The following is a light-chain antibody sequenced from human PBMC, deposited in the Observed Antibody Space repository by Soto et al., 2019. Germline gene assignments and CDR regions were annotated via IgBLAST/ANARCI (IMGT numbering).Light chain of an antibody. CDR3: TSYTSSSTYV. CDR2: EVR. Sequence: QSALTQPASVSGSPGQSITISCTGTSSDVGRYNYVSWYQQYPGKAPYLMIYEVRNRPSGVSDRFSGSKSGNTASLTISGRQAEDEADYYCTSYTSSSTYVFGTGTKVTVL. J-gene: IGLJ1*01. CDR1: SSDVGRYNY. V-gene: IGLV2-14*01.